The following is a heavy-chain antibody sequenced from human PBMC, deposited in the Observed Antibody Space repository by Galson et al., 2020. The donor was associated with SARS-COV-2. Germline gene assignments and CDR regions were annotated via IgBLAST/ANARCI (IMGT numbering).Heavy chain of an antibody. CDR3: AREYIPGSRSAAGPGHNYGMDV. CDR2: VSYDGSKK. J-gene: IGHJ6*02. V-gene: IGHV3-30*03. D-gene: IGHD6-13*01. CDR1: GFTFSNFV. Sequence: GGSLRLSCAASGFTFSNFVMHWVRQAPGKGLEWVAVVSYDGSKKYYADSVRGRFTFSRDNSKNMAHLQMDSLRPEDTAMYYCAREYIPGSRSAAGPGHNYGMDVWGQGTTVTVFS.